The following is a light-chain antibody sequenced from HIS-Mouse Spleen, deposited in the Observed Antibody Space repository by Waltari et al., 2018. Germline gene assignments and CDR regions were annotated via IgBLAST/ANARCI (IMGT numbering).Light chain of an antibody. CDR1: RSDVVGYNY. V-gene: IGLV2-11*01. Sequence: QSALTQPRSVSGSPGQSVTISCTVTRSDVVGYNYVFWYQQHPGKAPKLMIYDVSKRPSGVPVRFSGSKSGNTASLTISGLQAEDEADYYCCSYAGSYTGVFGTGTKVTVL. CDR2: DVS. J-gene: IGLJ1*01. CDR3: CSYAGSYTGV.